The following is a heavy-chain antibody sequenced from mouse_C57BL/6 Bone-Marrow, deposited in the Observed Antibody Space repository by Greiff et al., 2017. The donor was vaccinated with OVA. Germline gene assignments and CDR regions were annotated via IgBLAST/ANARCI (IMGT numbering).Heavy chain of an antibody. CDR3: ARELLRDYAMDY. CDR2: ISYDGSN. Sequence: EVQLVESGPGLVKPSQSLSLTCSVTGYSITSGYYWNWIRQLPGNKLEWMGYISYDGSNNYNPSLKNRISITRDTSKNQFFLKLNSVTTEDTATYYCARELLRDYAMDYWGQGTSVTVSS. J-gene: IGHJ4*01. CDR1: GYSITSGYY. D-gene: IGHD1-1*01. V-gene: IGHV3-6*01.